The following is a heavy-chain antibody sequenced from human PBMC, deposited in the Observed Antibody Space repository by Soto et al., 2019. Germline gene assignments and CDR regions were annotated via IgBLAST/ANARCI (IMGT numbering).Heavy chain of an antibody. Sequence: PSETLSLTCTVSGGSVSSGSYYWSWIRQPPGKGLEWIGHIYYSGSTNYNPSLKSRVTISVDTSKNQFSLKLSSVTAADTAVYYCARLIRWGAASVTKSSWTPKGSGFYYLDYWGQGTLVTVSS. CDR2: IYYSGST. CDR3: ARLIRWGAASVTKSSWTPKGSGFYYLDY. D-gene: IGHD3-10*01. V-gene: IGHV4-61*01. CDR1: GGSVSSGSYY. J-gene: IGHJ4*02.